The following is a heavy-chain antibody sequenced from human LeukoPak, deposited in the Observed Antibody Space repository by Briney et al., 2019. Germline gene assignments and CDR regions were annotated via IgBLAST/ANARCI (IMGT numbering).Heavy chain of an antibody. CDR1: GGSLSNDQW. J-gene: IGHJ4*02. Sequence: SGTLSLTCAVSGGSLSNDQWWSWVRQPPGKGLEWIGEINHSGSANYNPSLRSRVAISIEKPKDQFSLKLSSVTAADTAIYYCARAGVWLPAVWGQGALVTVSS. D-gene: IGHD3-9*01. CDR3: ARAGVWLPAV. V-gene: IGHV4-4*02. CDR2: INHSGSA.